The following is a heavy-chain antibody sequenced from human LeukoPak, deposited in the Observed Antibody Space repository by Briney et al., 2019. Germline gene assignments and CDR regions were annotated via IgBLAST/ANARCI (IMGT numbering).Heavy chain of an antibody. CDR3: ARANYYGSGSYYAEYFQH. V-gene: IGHV4-34*01. D-gene: IGHD3-10*01. CDR1: GGSFSGYY. J-gene: IGHJ1*01. Sequence: PSETLSLTCAVYGGSFSGYYWSWIRQPPGKGLEWIGEINHSGSTNYNPSLKSRVTISVDTSKNQFSLKLSSVTAADTAVYYCARANYYGSGSYYAEYFQHWGQGTLVTVSS. CDR2: INHSGST.